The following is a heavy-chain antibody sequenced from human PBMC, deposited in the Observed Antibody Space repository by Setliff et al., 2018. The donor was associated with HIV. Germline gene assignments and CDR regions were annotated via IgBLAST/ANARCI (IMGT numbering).Heavy chain of an antibody. CDR2: FDPEDGET. D-gene: IGHD6-13*01. J-gene: IGHJ1*01. V-gene: IGHV1-24*01. CDR3: VTDPGYSSTWYSESFQH. Sequence: SVKVSCQISGYTLTELSIHWVRQAPGKGLEWMANFDPEDGETFYAQKFQGRLTMTEDTSTDTAYMELSSLRSDDTAMYYCVTDPGYSSTWYSESFQHWGQGTVVTVSS. CDR1: GYTLTELS.